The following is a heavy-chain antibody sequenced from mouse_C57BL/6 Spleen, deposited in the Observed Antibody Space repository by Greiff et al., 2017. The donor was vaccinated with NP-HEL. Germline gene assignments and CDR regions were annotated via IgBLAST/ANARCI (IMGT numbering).Heavy chain of an antibody. CDR1: GFTFSDAW. D-gene: IGHD1-2*01. CDR2: IRNKANNHAT. J-gene: IGHJ3*01. V-gene: IGHV6-6*01. Sequence: EVKVEESGGGLVQPGGSMKLSCAASGFTFSDAWMDWVRQSPEKGLEWVAEIRNKANNHATYYAESVKGRFTISRDDSKSSVYLQMNSLRAEDTGIYYCTRNYGPRFAYWGQGTLVTVSA. CDR3: TRNYGPRFAY.